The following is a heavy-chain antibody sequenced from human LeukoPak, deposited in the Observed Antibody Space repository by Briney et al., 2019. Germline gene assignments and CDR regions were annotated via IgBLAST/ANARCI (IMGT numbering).Heavy chain of an antibody. CDR2: INSADNT. J-gene: IGHJ4*02. CDR1: GFTFSSYA. CDR3: AKRGERGSFYFDY. V-gene: IGHV3-23*01. Sequence: GGSLRLSCAASGFTFSSYAMSWVRQAPGKGLEWVSSINSADNTYYADSVTGRFTISRDNSKNTLYLQINSLRAEDTAVYYCAKRGERGSFYFDYWGQGTLVTVSS. D-gene: IGHD5-12*01.